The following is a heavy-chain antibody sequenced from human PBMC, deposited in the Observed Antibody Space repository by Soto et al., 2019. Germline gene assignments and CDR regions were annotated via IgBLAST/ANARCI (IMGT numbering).Heavy chain of an antibody. V-gene: IGHV2-5*01. CDR2: TYWNDDD. CDR3: SLRPGGSGRGFYSDP. J-gene: IGHJ5*02. CDR1: GFSLTSTGVG. Sequence: SGPTLVNPTQTLTLTCSFSGFSLTSTGVGVGWFRQPPGKALEWLGLTYWNDDDRYRSSLRSRLTITKDTSKNQVVLTMTNMDPEDTATYYCSLRPGGSGRGFYSDPWRKGTLLTAYS. D-gene: IGHD6-19*01.